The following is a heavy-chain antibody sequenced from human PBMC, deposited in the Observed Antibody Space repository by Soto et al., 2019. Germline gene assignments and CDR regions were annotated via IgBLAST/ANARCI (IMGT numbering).Heavy chain of an antibody. D-gene: IGHD3-22*01. CDR2: IVVGSGNT. CDR1: GFTFTISA. J-gene: IGHJ3*02. Sequence: ASVKVSCKASGFTFTISAVQWVRQARGQRLEWIGWIVVGSGNTNYAQKFQERVTITRDMSTSTAYMELSSLRSEDTAVYYCAADPGYYYDSSDDAFDIWGQGTMVT. V-gene: IGHV1-58*01. CDR3: AADPGYYYDSSDDAFDI.